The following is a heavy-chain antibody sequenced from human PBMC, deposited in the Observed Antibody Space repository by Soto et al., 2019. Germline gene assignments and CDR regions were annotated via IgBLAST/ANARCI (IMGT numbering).Heavy chain of an antibody. J-gene: IGHJ3*01. CDR2: IGSRTSDI. CDR3: VRDYYPTGGYPDTFDL. Sequence: GGSLRLSCAAAGFTLSRHTMNWVRQAPGKVLEWVSFIGSRTSDIYYADSVKGRITISRDNAKNSLYLDLTRLRAEATAVYFCVRDYYPTGGYPDTFDLWGQGTMVTVSS. D-gene: IGHD2-8*02. V-gene: IGHV3-21*01. CDR1: GFTLSRHT.